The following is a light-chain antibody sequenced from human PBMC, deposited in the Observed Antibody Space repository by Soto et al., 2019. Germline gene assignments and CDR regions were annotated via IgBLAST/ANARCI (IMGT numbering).Light chain of an antibody. CDR3: CSYAGSYTWV. V-gene: IGLV2-11*01. Sequence: QSVLTQPRSVSGSPGQSVTISCTGTSSDVGGYNFVSWCQQHPGKAPTLMIYDVSKRPSGVPDRFSGSKSGNTASLTISGLQAEDDDYYYCCSYAGSYTWVFGTGTKLTV. J-gene: IGLJ1*01. CDR2: DVS. CDR1: SSDVGGYNF.